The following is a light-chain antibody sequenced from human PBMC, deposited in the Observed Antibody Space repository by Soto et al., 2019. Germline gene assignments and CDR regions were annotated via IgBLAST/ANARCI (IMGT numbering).Light chain of an antibody. CDR2: GAS. CDR3: QQYNNWPLET. CDR1: QSVSSN. Sequence: EIVMTQSPATLSVSPGERATLSCRASQSVSSNLAWYQQKPGQAPRLLIYGASTRATGIPARFSGSGSGTEFTLTISSLKSEDFAVYYCQQYNNWPLETFGQGTKVDIK. V-gene: IGKV3-15*01. J-gene: IGKJ1*01.